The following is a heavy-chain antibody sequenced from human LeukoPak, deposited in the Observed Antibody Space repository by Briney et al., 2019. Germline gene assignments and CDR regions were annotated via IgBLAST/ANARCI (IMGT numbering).Heavy chain of an antibody. CDR1: GFTFSSYA. CDR3: AKDLVITMIVVAGRDWSDP. Sequence: GGSLSFSCAASGFTFSSYAMSWVRQAPGKGLEWVSAISGSGGSTYYADSVKGQFTISTDNSKNTLYLQMNSLRAEDTAVYYCAKDLVITMIVVAGRDWSDPWGQGTLVTVSS. D-gene: IGHD3-22*01. V-gene: IGHV3-23*01. J-gene: IGHJ5*02. CDR2: ISGSGGST.